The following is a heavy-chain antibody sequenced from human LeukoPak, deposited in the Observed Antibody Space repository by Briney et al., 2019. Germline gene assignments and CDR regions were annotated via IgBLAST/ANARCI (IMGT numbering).Heavy chain of an antibody. D-gene: IGHD7-27*01. CDR1: AGSFSGYY. V-gene: IGHV4-34*01. J-gene: IGHJ4*02. Sequence: PSATLSLTCAVYAGSFSGYYWTWIRQPPGKGLEWTGEINHGRSTNYNPSLKSRVTISLDTSKNQFSLKLSSVTAADTAVYFCARGFRGDNFDYWGQGTLVTVSS. CDR3: ARGFRGDNFDY. CDR2: INHGRST.